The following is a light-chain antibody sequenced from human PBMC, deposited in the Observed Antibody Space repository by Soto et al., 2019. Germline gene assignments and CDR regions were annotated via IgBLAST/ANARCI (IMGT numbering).Light chain of an antibody. CDR2: GAS. J-gene: IGKJ1*01. CDR3: QQYDSSPRT. CDR1: QSVTNSY. V-gene: IGKV3-15*01. Sequence: EIVMTQSPVTLSVSPGERATLSCRASQSVTNSYLAWYQQKPGQAPRLLIFGASTRAAGIPARFSGSGSGTEFTLTISSLQSEDFAVYYCQQYDSSPRTFGQGTKVEIK.